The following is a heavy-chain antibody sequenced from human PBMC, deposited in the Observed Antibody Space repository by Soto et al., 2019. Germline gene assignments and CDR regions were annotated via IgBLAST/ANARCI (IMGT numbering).Heavy chain of an antibody. Sequence: SGPTLVNPTQTLTLTCSVSGFSLSARRVGVGWIRQPPGKALEWLAIIYWNDDKLYSPSLKSRLTITKDTAENQVVLTMTNMDPVDTATYFCAHSPWGAAPDYWGQGTVVTVSS. J-gene: IGHJ4*02. D-gene: IGHD3-16*01. V-gene: IGHV2-5*01. CDR1: GFSLSARRVG. CDR3: AHSPWGAAPDY. CDR2: IYWNDDK.